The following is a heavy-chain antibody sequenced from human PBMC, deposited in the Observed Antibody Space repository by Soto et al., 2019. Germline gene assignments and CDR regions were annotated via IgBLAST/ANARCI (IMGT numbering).Heavy chain of an antibody. CDR1: GDTFKNCV. Sequence: QVQVVQSGVEVRRPGSSVKVSCKASGDTFKNCVISWVRQAPGQGLEWMGGIIPLFGTTDFAQRVQGRLTITTDESTTTAYIELSRLRSEATATYFCAAELGFGKLSVVWGQGTTVIVSS. V-gene: IGHV1-69*01. CDR3: AAELGFGKLSVV. J-gene: IGHJ6*02. D-gene: IGHD3-10*01. CDR2: IIPLFGTT.